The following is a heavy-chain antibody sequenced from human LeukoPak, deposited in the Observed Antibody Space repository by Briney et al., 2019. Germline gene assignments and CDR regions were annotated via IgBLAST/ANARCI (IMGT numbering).Heavy chain of an antibody. CDR2: LSPDGSSS. CDR3: TRSPALGGNYWGFDY. D-gene: IGHD1-7*01. Sequence: GGSLRLSFAASGFTFSTYWMQWVRQAPGKGLVWVSRLSPDGSSSIYADSVKGRFTVSRDNAKNTLYLQMNSLRAEDTAVYYCTRSPALGGNYWGFDYWGQGTLVTVSS. V-gene: IGHV3-74*01. J-gene: IGHJ4*02. CDR1: GFTFSTYW.